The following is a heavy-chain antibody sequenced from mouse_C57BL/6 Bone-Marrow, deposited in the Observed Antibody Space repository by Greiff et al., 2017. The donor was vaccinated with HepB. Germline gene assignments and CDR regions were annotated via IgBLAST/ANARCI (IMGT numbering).Heavy chain of an antibody. Sequence: QVQLQQSGAEFVKPGASVKLSCKASGYTFTSYWMQWVKQRPGQGLEWIGEIDPSDSYINYNQKFKGKATLTVDTSSSTAYMQLSSLTSADSAVYYGASRASLLSWFAYWGQGTLVTVSA. CDR2: IDPSDSYI. V-gene: IGHV1-50*01. D-gene: IGHD3-1*01. J-gene: IGHJ3*01. CDR1: GYTFTSYW. CDR3: ASRASLLSWFAY.